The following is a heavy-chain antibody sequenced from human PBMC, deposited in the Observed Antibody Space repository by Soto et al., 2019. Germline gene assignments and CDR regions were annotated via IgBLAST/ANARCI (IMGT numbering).Heavy chain of an antibody. CDR3: ARGGTDFWSGPTHYYYYYMDV. D-gene: IGHD3-3*01. J-gene: IGHJ6*03. Sequence: ASVKVSFTASGYTFTGYYMHWVRQAPGQGLEWMGWINPNSGGTNYAQKFQGWVTMTRDTSISTAYMELSRLRSDDTAVYYCARGGTDFWSGPTHYYYYYMDVWGKGTTVTVSS. CDR1: GYTFTGYY. CDR2: INPNSGGT. V-gene: IGHV1-2*04.